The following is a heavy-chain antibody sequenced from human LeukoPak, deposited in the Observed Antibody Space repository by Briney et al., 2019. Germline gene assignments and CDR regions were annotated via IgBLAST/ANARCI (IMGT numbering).Heavy chain of an antibody. D-gene: IGHD6-19*01. CDR1: GVSTTNGIYY. J-gene: IGHJ4*02. CDR3: ARHAEYNSGWHFYLDH. Sequence: ETPSLTCTVSGVSTTNGIYYWAWIRQSPGKGLEWIGSVHNVGSTYYNLSLRSRVTMSIDTSKNQFSLRLNSVTAADTAVYYCARHAEYNSGWHFYLDHWGQGILVTVSS. CDR2: VHNVGST. V-gene: IGHV4-39*01.